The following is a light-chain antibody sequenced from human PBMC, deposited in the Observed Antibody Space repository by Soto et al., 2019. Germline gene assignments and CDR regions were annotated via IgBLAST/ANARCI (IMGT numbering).Light chain of an antibody. CDR1: QSVSSNY. J-gene: IGKJ1*01. CDR2: GAS. CDR3: QQRSNWPPWT. Sequence: EIVFTQSPCALSLSPGERATLSCRASQSVSSNYLAWYQQKPGQAPRLLIYGASNRATGIPARFSGSGSGTDFTLTISRLEPEDFAVYYCQQRSNWPPWTFGQGTKVDIK. V-gene: IGKV3D-20*02.